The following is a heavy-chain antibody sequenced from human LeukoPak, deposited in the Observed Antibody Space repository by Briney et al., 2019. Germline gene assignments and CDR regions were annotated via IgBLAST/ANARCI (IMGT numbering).Heavy chain of an antibody. D-gene: IGHD2-21*01. CDR1: RFSFSNYW. CDR2: INQDGSER. V-gene: IGHV3-7*04. J-gene: IGHJ4*02. Sequence: GGSLRLSCTPSRFSFSNYWMAWVRQAPGKGLEWVGNINQDGSERNYVDSVKGRFTISRDNAKNSLFLQMKSLRVEDTAVYYCARGYWNFDYWGQGTLVTVSS. CDR3: ARGYWNFDY.